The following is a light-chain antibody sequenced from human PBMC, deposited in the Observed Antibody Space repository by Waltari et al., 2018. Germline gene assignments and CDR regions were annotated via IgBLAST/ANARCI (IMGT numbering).Light chain of an antibody. V-gene: IGKV1-5*03. CDR3: QQYNGYWT. J-gene: IGKJ1*01. Sequence: DIQMTQSPSTLSASVGDRVTITCRASQSISSWLAWYQQKPGKAPKLLIYKASSLESVVPSRFSGSGSGTEFTLTISSLQPDDFATYYCQQYNGYWTFGQGTKVEIK. CDR1: QSISSW. CDR2: KAS.